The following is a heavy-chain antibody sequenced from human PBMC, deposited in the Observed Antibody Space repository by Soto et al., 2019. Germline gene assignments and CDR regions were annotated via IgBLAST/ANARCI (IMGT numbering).Heavy chain of an antibody. CDR2: VYYSERTSYNSGTT. J-gene: IGHJ5*02. CDR1: GDSMTSSSYY. Sequence: PSETLSLTCNVSGDSMTSSSYYWGWIRQPPXKGLEWIGSVYYSERTSYNSGTTYYSPSLKSRVTISGDTSKRQFSLKLSSVTAADTAVYYCARHTRNEFDPWGQGALVTVSS. CDR3: ARHTRNEFDP. D-gene: IGHD1-1*01. V-gene: IGHV4-39*01.